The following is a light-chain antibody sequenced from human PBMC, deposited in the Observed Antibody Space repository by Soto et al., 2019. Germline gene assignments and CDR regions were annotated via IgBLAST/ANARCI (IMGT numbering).Light chain of an antibody. Sequence: QSALTQPASVSESPGQWITISCTGTSSDVGGYNYVSWYQQHPGKAPKLMIYEVSNRPSGVSDRFSGSKSDNTASLTISGLQAEDEADYYCSSYSSSSTVLFGGGTKLTVL. V-gene: IGLV2-14*03. CDR3: SSYSSSSTVL. J-gene: IGLJ2*01. CDR2: EVS. CDR1: SSDVGGYNY.